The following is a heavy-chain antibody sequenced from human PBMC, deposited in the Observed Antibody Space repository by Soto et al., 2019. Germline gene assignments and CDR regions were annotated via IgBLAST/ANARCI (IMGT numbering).Heavy chain of an antibody. Sequence: SETLSLTCTVSGGSICSYYWSWIRQPPGKGLEWIGYIYYSGSTNYNPSLKSRVTTSVDTSKNQFSLKLSSVTAADTAVYYCARHGAHYDILTGSFPNFDYWGQGTLVTVSS. D-gene: IGHD3-9*01. V-gene: IGHV4-59*08. CDR3: ARHGAHYDILTGSFPNFDY. CDR1: GGSICSYY. J-gene: IGHJ4*02. CDR2: IYYSGST.